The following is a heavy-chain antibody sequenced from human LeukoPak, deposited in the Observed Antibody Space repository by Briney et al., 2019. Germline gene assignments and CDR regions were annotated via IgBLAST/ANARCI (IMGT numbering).Heavy chain of an antibody. D-gene: IGHD3-10*01. CDR1: GFTFNSYW. J-gene: IGHJ4*02. V-gene: IGHV3-66*01. Sequence: PGGSLRLSCAASGFTFNSYWMSWVRQAPGKGLEWVSLIYSGGSTYYADSVKGRFTISRDNSKNTLYLQMNSLRVEDTATYYCAKVAHYYYGSESYYFFEHWGQGTPVTASS. CDR3: AKVAHYYYGSESYYFFEH. CDR2: IYSGGST.